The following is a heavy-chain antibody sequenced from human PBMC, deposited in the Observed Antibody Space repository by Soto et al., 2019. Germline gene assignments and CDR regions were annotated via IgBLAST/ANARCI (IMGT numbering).Heavy chain of an antibody. D-gene: IGHD6-13*01. V-gene: IGHV3-23*01. CDR1: GFTFSTYA. CDR3: AKDLSSSWHYFDY. Sequence: EVQLLESGGGLVQPGGSLRLSCAASGFTFSTYAMSWVRQAPGQGLEWVSIISGSGGSAQYADSVKGRFSIPRDSSKNTLYLQMNGLRAEDTAVYYCAKDLSSSWHYFDYWGQGSLVTVSS. CDR2: ISGSGGSA. J-gene: IGHJ4*02.